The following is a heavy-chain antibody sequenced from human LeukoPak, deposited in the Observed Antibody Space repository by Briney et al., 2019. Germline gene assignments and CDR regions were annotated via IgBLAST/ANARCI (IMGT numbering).Heavy chain of an antibody. CDR3: TTIKRGDIFGYFDF. CDR2: IYYSGST. D-gene: IGHD5-18*01. J-gene: IGHJ4*02. Sequence: PSQTLSLTCTVSGGSISSGGYYWSWIRQHPGKGLEWIGYIYYSGSTYYNPSLKSRVTLSADTSKNQLSLRLSSVTAADTAMYYCTTIKRGDIFGYFDFWGQGILVTVSS. V-gene: IGHV4-31*03. CDR1: GGSISSGGYY.